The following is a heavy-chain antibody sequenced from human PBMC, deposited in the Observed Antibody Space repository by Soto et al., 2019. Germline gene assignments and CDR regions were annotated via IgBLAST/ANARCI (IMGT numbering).Heavy chain of an antibody. CDR1: GYTFTIYG. D-gene: IGHD6-6*01. J-gene: IGHJ6*03. CDR2: ISAYNGNT. V-gene: IGHV1-18*01. Sequence: ASVNVSCKASGYTFTIYGISWVLQAPGQGLEWMGWISAYNGNTNYAQKLQGRVTMTTDTSTSTAYMELRSLRSDDTAVYYCARVARSDKAHYYYYYYYMDVWGKRTTVTVSS. CDR3: ARVARSDKAHYYYYYYYMDV.